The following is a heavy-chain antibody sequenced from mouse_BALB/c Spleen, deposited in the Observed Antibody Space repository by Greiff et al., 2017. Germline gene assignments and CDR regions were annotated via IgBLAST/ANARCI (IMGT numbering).Heavy chain of an antibody. J-gene: IGHJ4*01. Sequence: EVQLQQSGAELVKPGASVKLSCTASGFNIKDTYMHWVKQRPEQGLEWIGRIDPANGNTKYDPKFQGKATITADTSSNTAYLQLSSLTSEDTAVYYCARNYGTRYAMDDWGQGTSVTVSS. CDR3: ARNYGTRYAMDD. CDR1: GFNIKDTY. V-gene: IGHV14-3*02. CDR2: IDPANGNT. D-gene: IGHD1-1*01.